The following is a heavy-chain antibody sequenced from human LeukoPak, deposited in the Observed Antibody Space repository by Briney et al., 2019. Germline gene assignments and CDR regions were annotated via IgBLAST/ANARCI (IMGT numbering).Heavy chain of an antibody. V-gene: IGHV3-53*01. J-gene: IGHJ3*02. CDR1: GLIVSSNY. D-gene: IGHD5-12*01. CDR3: ARVIVATNTFDALDI. Sequence: GGSLRLSCAASGLIVSSNYMSWVRQAPGKGLEWVSIIYGDGSTYYADSMKGRFTISRDNSKNTLYLQMNSLRVEDTAVYYCARVIVATNTFDALDIWGQGTMVTVSS. CDR2: IYGDGST.